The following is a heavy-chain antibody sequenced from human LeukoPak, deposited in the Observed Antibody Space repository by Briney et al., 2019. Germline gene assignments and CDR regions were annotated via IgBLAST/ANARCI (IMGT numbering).Heavy chain of an antibody. CDR3: ARDIGAYYGSGSNWFDP. J-gene: IGHJ5*02. V-gene: IGHV4-59*12. Sequence: SETLSLTCTVSGGSISSYYWSWIRQPPGKGLEWIGYIYYSGSTNYNPSLKSRVTISVDTSKNQFSLKLSSVTPEDTAVYYCARDIGAYYGSGSNWFDPWGQGTLVTVSS. D-gene: IGHD3-10*01. CDR1: GGSISSYY. CDR2: IYYSGST.